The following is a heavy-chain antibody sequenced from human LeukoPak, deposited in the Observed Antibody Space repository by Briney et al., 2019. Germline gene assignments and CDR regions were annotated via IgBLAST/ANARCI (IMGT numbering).Heavy chain of an antibody. D-gene: IGHD6-19*01. CDR1: GYTFTSYY. Sequence: ASVKVSCKASGYTFTSYYMHWVRQAPGQGLEWMGIINPSGGSTSYAQKFQGRATMTRDTSTSTVYMEPSSLRSEDTAVYYCARDFFSRSSGWPFWGQGTLVTVSS. V-gene: IGHV1-46*01. J-gene: IGHJ4*02. CDR2: INPSGGST. CDR3: ARDFFSRSSGWPF.